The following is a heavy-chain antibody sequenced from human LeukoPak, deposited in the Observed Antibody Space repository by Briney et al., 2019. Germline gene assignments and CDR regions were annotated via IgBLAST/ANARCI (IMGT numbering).Heavy chain of an antibody. V-gene: IGHV1-46*01. CDR3: ARGGAPSIAAAGKDFDY. CDR1: GYTFTSYY. Sequence: APVKVSCKASGYTFTSYYMHWVRQAPGQGLEWMGIINPSGGSTSYAQKFQGRVTMTRDTSTSTVYMELSSLRSEDTAVYYCARGGAPSIAAAGKDFDYWGQGTLVTVSS. CDR2: INPSGGST. D-gene: IGHD6-13*01. J-gene: IGHJ4*02.